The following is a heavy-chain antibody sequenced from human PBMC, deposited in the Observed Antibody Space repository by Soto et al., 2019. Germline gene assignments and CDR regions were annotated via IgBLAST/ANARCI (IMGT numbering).Heavy chain of an antibody. D-gene: IGHD2-2*01. Sequence: ASVKVSCKASGYTFTSYDINWVRQAPGQGLEWMGWMNPNSGNTGYAQKFQGRVTMTRNTSISTAYMELSSLRSEDTAVYYCARGTRYCSSTSCYYYYYYMDVWGKGTTVTVSS. CDR1: GYTFTSYD. V-gene: IGHV1-8*01. CDR2: MNPNSGNT. J-gene: IGHJ6*03. CDR3: ARGTRYCSSTSCYYYYYYMDV.